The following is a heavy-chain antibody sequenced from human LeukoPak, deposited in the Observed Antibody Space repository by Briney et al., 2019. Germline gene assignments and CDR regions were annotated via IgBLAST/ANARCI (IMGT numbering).Heavy chain of an antibody. CDR3: ARVGIVGATTGWFDP. J-gene: IGHJ5*02. CDR1: GYTFTGYY. Sequence: ASAKVSCKASGYTFTGYYMHWVRQAPGQGLEWMGWINPNSGGTNYAQKFRGRVTMTRDTSISTAYMELSRLRSDDTAVYYCARVGIVGATTGWFDPWGQGTLVTVSS. CDR2: INPNSGGT. D-gene: IGHD1-26*01. V-gene: IGHV1-2*02.